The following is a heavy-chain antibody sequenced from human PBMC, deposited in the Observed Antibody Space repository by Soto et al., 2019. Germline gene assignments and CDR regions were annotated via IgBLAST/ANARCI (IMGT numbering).Heavy chain of an antibody. CDR3: TKTHHDFWSGYSYYLYGMDV. D-gene: IGHD3-3*01. CDR2: INYSGST. CDR1: GGSVRSGNFY. Sequence: LSLTCSVSGGSVRSGNFYWSWIRQTPGKGLEWIGYINYSGSTKYNPSLKSRVTISVDTSKNQLSLRLSSVTAADTAVYYCTKTHHDFWSGYSYYLYGMDVWGQGTTVTVSS. V-gene: IGHV4-61*01. J-gene: IGHJ6*02.